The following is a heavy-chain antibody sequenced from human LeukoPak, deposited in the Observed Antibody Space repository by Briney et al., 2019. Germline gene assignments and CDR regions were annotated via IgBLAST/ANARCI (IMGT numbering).Heavy chain of an antibody. J-gene: IGHJ4*02. D-gene: IGHD4/OR15-4a*01. CDR2: ITSSGTTT. CDR1: GFSFSDFY. V-gene: IGHV3-11*01. Sequence: PGGSLRLSCSASGFSFSDFYMSWVRLSPEKGLEWIAYITSSGTTTEYADSVKGRFTISRVNAKNSLYLQMNSLRPEDTAIYYCGRDPDYGDPYWGQGTLVTVSS. CDR3: GRDPDYGDPY.